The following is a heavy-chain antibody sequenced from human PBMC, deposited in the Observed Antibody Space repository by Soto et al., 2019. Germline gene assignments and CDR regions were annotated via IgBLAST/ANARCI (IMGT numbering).Heavy chain of an antibody. Sequence: EVQLVESGGGLVQPGGSLRLSCAASGFTFSDYWMHWVRQAPGKGLVWVSQIKGDGSNIKYADSVKGRFTISRDNAKNTLYLKMNSLRAEDTAVYYCARDNSGPIMFEYWGQGNLVTVSS. CDR2: IKGDGSNI. V-gene: IGHV3-74*03. J-gene: IGHJ4*02. D-gene: IGHD6-19*01. CDR1: GFTFSDYW. CDR3: ARDNSGPIMFEY.